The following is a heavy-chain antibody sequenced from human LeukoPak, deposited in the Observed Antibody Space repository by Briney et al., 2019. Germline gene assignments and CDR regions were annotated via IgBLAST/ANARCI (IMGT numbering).Heavy chain of an antibody. CDR2: IRQDGSEK. Sequence: GGSLRLSCAASGFTFSSYWMSWVRQAPGKGLEWVANIRQDGSEKYYVDSVKGRFTISRDNAKNSLYLQMNSLRAEDTAVYYCARVWIAARPTGPTGYWGQGTLVTVSS. CDR1: GFTFSSYW. V-gene: IGHV3-7*01. J-gene: IGHJ4*02. CDR3: ARVWIAARPTGPTGY. D-gene: IGHD6-6*01.